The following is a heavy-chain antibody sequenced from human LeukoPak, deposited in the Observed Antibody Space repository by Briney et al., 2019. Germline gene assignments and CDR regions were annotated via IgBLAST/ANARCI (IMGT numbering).Heavy chain of an antibody. J-gene: IGHJ4*02. CDR3: TSISLGANEDY. V-gene: IGHV3-7*03. CDR1: GFTFRNNW. CDR2: IRPDASDT. D-gene: IGHD1-26*01. Sequence: QTGGSLRLSCAGTGFTFRNNWMNRIRQTPGKGLEWVANIRPDASDTGYVDSVKGRFTISRDNAKNLLYLQMNSLRVDDTAVYYCTSISLGANEDYWGQGTRVTVSS.